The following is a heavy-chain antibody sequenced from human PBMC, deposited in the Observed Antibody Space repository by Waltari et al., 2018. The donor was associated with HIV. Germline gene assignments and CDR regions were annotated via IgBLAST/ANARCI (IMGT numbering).Heavy chain of an antibody. D-gene: IGHD3-22*01. CDR1: GGSFSGYY. V-gene: IGHV4-34*01. CDR2: ISHNEIT. Sequence: QVQLQQWGARILKPSETLSLTCAVYGGSFSGYYWSWIRQSPGRGLEWIGEISHNEITKYNPSLKSRVTISVDTSKNQFSLKVSSLTAADTAIYYCARLYGRDSSGYYSYYYHGIDVWGQGTTVTVSS. J-gene: IGHJ6*02. CDR3: ARLYGRDSSGYYSYYYHGIDV.